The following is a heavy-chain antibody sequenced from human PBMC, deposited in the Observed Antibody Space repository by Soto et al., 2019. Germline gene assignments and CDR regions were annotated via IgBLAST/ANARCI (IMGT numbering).Heavy chain of an antibody. V-gene: IGHV3-23*01. CDR2: ISGSGGST. CDR3: AKGRQKGELLWFGELFPLVDY. D-gene: IGHD3-10*01. J-gene: IGHJ4*02. Sequence: GGSLRLSCAASGFTFSSYTMSWVRQAPGKGLEWVSAISGSGGSTYYADSVKGRFTISRDNSKNTLYLQMNSLRAEDTAVYYCAKGRQKGELLWFGELFPLVDYWGQGTLVTVSS. CDR1: GFTFSSYT.